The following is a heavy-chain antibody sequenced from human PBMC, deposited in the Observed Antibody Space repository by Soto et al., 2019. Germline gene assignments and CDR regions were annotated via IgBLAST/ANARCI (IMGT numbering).Heavy chain of an antibody. J-gene: IGHJ4*02. V-gene: IGHV4-39*01. D-gene: IGHD2-15*01. CDR3: ARRPPRYCSGGSCYGFDY. CDR2: IYYSGST. Sequence: PSETLSLTCTVSGGSISSSSYYWGWIRQPPGKGLEWIGSIYYSGSTYYNPSLKSRVTISVDTSKNQFSLKLSSVTAADTAVYYCARRPPRYCSGGSCYGFDYWGQGTLVTVSS. CDR1: GGSISSSSYY.